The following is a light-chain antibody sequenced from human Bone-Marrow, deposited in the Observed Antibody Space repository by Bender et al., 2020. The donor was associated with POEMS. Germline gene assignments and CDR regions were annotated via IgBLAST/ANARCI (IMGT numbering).Light chain of an antibody. CDR3: CSYAGSTTWV. CDR2: DVS. J-gene: IGLJ3*02. Sequence: SALTQPASASGSPGQSITISCSGTSSNVGGYDYVSWYQQHPGKAPKLMIYDVSRRPSGVPDRFSGSKSGNTASLTISGLQAEDEADYYCCSYAGSTTWVFGGGTKLTVL. V-gene: IGLV2-23*02. CDR1: SSNVGGYDY.